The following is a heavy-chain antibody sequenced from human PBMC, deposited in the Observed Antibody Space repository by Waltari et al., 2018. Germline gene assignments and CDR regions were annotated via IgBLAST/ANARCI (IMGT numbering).Heavy chain of an antibody. V-gene: IGHV3-13*01. Sequence: EVQLVESGGGLVQPGGSLRLSCAASGFPFSSYDMHWVRQATGKGLEWVSAIGTAGDTYYPGSVKGRFTISRENAKNSLYLQMNSLRAGDTAVYYCARVAGDSNAFDIWGQGTMVTVSS. J-gene: IGHJ3*02. CDR1: GFPFSSYD. D-gene: IGHD6-13*01. CDR2: IGTAGDT. CDR3: ARVAGDSNAFDI.